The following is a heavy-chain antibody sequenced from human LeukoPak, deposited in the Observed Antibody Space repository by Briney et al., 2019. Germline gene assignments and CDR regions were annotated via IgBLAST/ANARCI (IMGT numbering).Heavy chain of an antibody. J-gene: IGHJ3*02. CDR1: AFTFSSYA. CDR2: ISSDERQK. D-gene: IGHD3-9*01. CDR3: ASPRTKYFDWLSAFDI. V-gene: IGHV3-30*04. Sequence: GGSLRLSCAASAFTFSSYALHWVRQAPGKGLEWVAVISSDERQKYYADSVKGRFTISRDNAKNSLYLQMNSLRAEDTAVYYCASPRTKYFDWLSAFDIWGQGTMVTVSS.